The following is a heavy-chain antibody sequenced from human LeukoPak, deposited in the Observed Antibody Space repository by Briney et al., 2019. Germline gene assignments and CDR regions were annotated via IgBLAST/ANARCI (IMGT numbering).Heavy chain of an antibody. CDR1: GYSFTSYW. J-gene: IGHJ4*02. V-gene: IGHV5-51*01. D-gene: IGHD6-13*01. CDR3: ARRIAGAGSDY. CDR2: IYPGDSDT. Sequence: GESLKISCKGSGYSFTSYWIGWVRQMPGKGLEWMWIIYPGDSDTRYSPSFEGQVTISADMSIRTAYLQWSSLKASDTAMYYCARRIAGAGSDYWGQGTLVTVSS.